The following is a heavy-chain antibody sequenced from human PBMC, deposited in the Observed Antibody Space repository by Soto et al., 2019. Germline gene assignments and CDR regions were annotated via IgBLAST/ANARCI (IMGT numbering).Heavy chain of an antibody. J-gene: IGHJ6*02. D-gene: IGHD4-17*01. V-gene: IGHV4-31*03. CDR2: IYYSGSS. CDR1: GGSISSGGYY. Sequence: PSETLSLTCTVSGGSISSGGYYWSWIRQHPGKGLEWIGYIYYSGSSYYNPSPKSRVTISVDTSKNQFSLKLSSVTAADTAVYYCARDYGDYSGDYYFGMDVWGQGTTVTVSS. CDR3: ARDYGDYSGDYYFGMDV.